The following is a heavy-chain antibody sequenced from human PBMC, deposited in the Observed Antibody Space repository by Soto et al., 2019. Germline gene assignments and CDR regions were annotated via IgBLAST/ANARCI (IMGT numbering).Heavy chain of an antibody. J-gene: IGHJ5*01. D-gene: IGHD1-20*01. Sequence: TSETLSLTCTVSGGSITSRDYYWSWIRQHPGKGLEWIGYIHYSGTAHYNPSLKSRVTISVDTSRNQFSLKLTSVTAADTAVYYCARDIGGNNWNPNWFDSWGQGTQVTVSS. CDR3: ARDIGGNNWNPNWFDS. V-gene: IGHV4-31*03. CDR2: IHYSGTA. CDR1: GGSITSRDYY.